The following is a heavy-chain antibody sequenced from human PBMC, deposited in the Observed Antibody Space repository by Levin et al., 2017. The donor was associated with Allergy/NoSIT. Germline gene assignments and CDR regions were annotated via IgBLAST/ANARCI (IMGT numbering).Heavy chain of an antibody. CDR3: TRDAWGSYNFWFDL. D-gene: IGHD3-16*01. CDR1: GFSFISHS. Sequence: PGGSLRLSCAASGFSFISHSMNWVRQAPGKGLEWVSYITSSGVTMYAGSVEGRFTISRDNAKNSVHLAMSSLRAEDTAIYYCTRDAWGSYNFWFDLWGQGCRVTVTS. CDR2: ITSSGVT. V-gene: IGHV3-48*01. J-gene: IGHJ5*02.